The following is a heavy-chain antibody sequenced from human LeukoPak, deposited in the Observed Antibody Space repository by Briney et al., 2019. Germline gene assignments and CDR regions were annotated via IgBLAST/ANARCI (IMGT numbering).Heavy chain of an antibody. J-gene: IGHJ6*02. V-gene: IGHV3-23*01. D-gene: IGHD3-10*01. CDR2: ISGSGVST. CDR1: GFTFRNYA. Sequence: GGSLRLSCAASGFTFRNYAMSWVRQAPGKGLEWVSAISGSGVSTDYADSVKGRFTVSRDNSQNTLFLLGNSLKAEDTAIYYCAKAPYHAPSYFYYCMDVWGQGTTVTVSS. CDR3: AKAPYHAPSYFYYCMDV.